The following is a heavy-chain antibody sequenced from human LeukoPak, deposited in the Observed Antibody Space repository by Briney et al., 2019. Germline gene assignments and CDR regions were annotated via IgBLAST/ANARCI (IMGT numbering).Heavy chain of an antibody. CDR3: ARDRLAAMVYITDY. Sequence: GGSLRLSCAASRLTFSSYWMSWVPQAPGKGLEWVANIVQDGSEKYYVDSVKGRFTISRDNAKNSLYLQMNSLRAEDTAVYYCARDRLAAMVYITDYRGQGTLVTVSS. V-gene: IGHV3-7*01. D-gene: IGHD5-18*01. CDR1: RLTFSSYW. CDR2: IVQDGSEK. J-gene: IGHJ4*02.